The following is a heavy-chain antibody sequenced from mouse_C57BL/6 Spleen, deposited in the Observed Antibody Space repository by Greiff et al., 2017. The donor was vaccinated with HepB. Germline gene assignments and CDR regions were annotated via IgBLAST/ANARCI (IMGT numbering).Heavy chain of an antibody. CDR3: VREITTGLYWYFDV. Sequence: EVKLVESGGGLVQPKGSLKLSCAASGFTFNTYAMHWVRQAPGQGLEWVARIRSKSSNYATYYADSVKDRFTISRDDSQSMLYLQMNNLETEDTAMYYCVREITTGLYWYFDVWGTGTTVTVSS. CDR1: GFTFNTYA. CDR2: IRSKSSNYAT. J-gene: IGHJ1*03. D-gene: IGHD1-1*01. V-gene: IGHV10-3*01.